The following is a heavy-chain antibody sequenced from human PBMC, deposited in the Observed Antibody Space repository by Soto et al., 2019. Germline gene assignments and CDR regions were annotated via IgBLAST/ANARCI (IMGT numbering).Heavy chain of an antibody. CDR3: AKFNSGPQTLACTHDAFDT. CDR1: GFTFSSYA. V-gene: IGHV3-23*01. CDR2: ISGSGGST. J-gene: IGHJ3*02. D-gene: IGHD3-16*01. Sequence: PGGSLRLSCAASGFTFSSYAMSWVRQAPGKGLEWVSAISGSGGSTYYADSVKGRFTISRDNSKNTLYLQMNSLRAEDTAVYYCAKFNSGPQTLACTHDAFDTRGQGTMVTVSS.